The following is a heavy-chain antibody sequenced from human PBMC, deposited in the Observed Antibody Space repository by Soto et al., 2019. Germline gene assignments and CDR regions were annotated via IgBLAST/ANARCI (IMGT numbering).Heavy chain of an antibody. CDR3: AKSLTIFGLDVFDI. CDR1: GFTFSSYG. CDR2: ISYDGSNK. J-gene: IGHJ3*02. D-gene: IGHD3-3*01. V-gene: IGHV3-30*18. Sequence: GGSLRLSCAASGFTFSSYGMNWVRQAPGKGLEWVAVISYDGSNKYYADSVKGRFTISRDNSKNTLYLQMNSLRAEDTAVYYCAKSLTIFGLDVFDIWGQGTMVTVSS.